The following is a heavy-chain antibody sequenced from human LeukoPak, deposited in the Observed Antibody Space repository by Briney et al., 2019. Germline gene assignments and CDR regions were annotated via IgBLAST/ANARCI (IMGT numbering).Heavy chain of an antibody. Sequence: SETLSLTCTVSGGSISSYYWSWIRQPPGEGLEWIGYIYYSGSTNYNPSLKSRVTISVDTSKNQFSLKLSSVTAADTAVYYCWGYYGSGSYSGLDYWGQGTLVTVSS. D-gene: IGHD3-10*01. CDR3: WGYYGSGSYSGLDY. V-gene: IGHV4-59*12. CDR1: GGSISSYY. J-gene: IGHJ4*02. CDR2: IYYSGST.